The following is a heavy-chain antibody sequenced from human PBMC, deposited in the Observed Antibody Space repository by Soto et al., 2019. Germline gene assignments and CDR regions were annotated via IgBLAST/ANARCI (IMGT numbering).Heavy chain of an antibody. Sequence: QVQLVQSGAEVKKPGASVKVSCKASGYTFTSYGISWVRQAPGQGLEGMGWISAYNSNKKYAQKLQGRVTMTTDTSTSTAYMELRSLRSDDTVVYYCARDAAIGMNDYWGQGTLVTVSS. CDR3: ARDAAIGMNDY. J-gene: IGHJ4*02. D-gene: IGHD1-20*01. V-gene: IGHV1-18*01. CDR1: GYTFTSYG. CDR2: ISAYNSNK.